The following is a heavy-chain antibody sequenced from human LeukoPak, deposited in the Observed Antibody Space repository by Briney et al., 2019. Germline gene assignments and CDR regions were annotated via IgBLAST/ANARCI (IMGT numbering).Heavy chain of an antibody. CDR3: ARDYYASGSSDY. V-gene: IGHV3-30-3*01. CDR2: ISYDGSKK. D-gene: IGHD3-10*01. CDR1: GFTLSSYA. Sequence: GGSLRLSCAASGFTLSSYAMHWVRQAPGKGLEWVAVISYDGSKKYYADSVKGRFTISRDNSKNTLYLQMNSLRAEDTAVYYCARDYYASGSSDYWGQGTLVTVSS. J-gene: IGHJ4*02.